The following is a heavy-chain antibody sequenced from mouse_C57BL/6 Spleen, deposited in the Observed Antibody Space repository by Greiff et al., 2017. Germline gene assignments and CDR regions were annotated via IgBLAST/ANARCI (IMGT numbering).Heavy chain of an antibody. Sequence: QVQLQPPGAELVKPGASVKLSCKASGYTFTSYWMHWVKQRPGQGLEWIGMIHPNSGSTNYTEKFKSKATLTVDKSSSPAYMQLRILTSEDSAVXYCAREDGYYGGAMDYGGQGTSGTGSS. CDR1: GYTFTSYW. J-gene: IGHJ4*01. CDR3: AREDGYYGGAMDY. V-gene: IGHV1-64*01. D-gene: IGHD2-3*01. CDR2: IHPNSGST.